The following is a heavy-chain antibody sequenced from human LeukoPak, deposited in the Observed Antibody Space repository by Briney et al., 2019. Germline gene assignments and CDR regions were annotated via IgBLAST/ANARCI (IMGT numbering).Heavy chain of an antibody. J-gene: IGHJ4*02. Sequence: PGGSLRLSCAASGFTFDDYAMHWVRQAPGKGLEWVSGISWNSGSIGYADSVKGRFTISRDNAKNSLYLQMNSLRAEDTAVYYCARVAGTFDYWGQGTLVTVSS. CDR3: ARVAGTFDY. CDR2: ISWNSGSI. V-gene: IGHV3-9*01. CDR1: GFTFDDYA. D-gene: IGHD6-19*01.